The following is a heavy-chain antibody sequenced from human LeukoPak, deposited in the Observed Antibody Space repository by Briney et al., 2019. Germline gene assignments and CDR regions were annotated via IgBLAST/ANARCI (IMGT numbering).Heavy chain of an antibody. Sequence: SVSVSCKASEGTFSNYAFTWVRQSPGHGLECRGRIIPMLGVANNAQKFQDSVTITADKSTTTAYMELSSLRSEDTAVYYCARGRGRFRAYEYYYYMDVWGEGTPVTVSS. D-gene: IGHD3-10*01. J-gene: IGHJ6*03. CDR3: ARGRGRFRAYEYYYYMDV. CDR1: EGTFSNYA. V-gene: IGHV1-69*04. CDR2: IIPMLGVA.